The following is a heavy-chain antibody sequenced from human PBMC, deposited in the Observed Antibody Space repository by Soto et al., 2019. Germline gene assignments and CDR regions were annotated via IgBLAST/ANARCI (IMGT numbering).Heavy chain of an antibody. CDR3: ARVSVTVAGSWYFDY. J-gene: IGHJ4*02. V-gene: IGHV3-11*06. CDR2: ISSTGTYT. Sequence: PGGSLRLSCAASGFIFSDYYMSWIRQAPGKGLEWVSDISSTGTYTKYAESVKGRFTISRDNAKNSLYLQTNSLRVDDTAVYYCARVSVTVAGSWYFDYWGQGALVTVSS. D-gene: IGHD6-19*01. CDR1: GFIFSDYY.